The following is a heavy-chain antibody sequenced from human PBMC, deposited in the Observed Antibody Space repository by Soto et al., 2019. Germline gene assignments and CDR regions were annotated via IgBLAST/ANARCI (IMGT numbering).Heavy chain of an antibody. CDR1: GFSFSNYV. J-gene: IGHJ4*02. D-gene: IGHD3-3*01. CDR2: MSSGGGNK. CDR3: ARGGEGPFLDN. V-gene: IGHV3-30-3*01. Sequence: QVQLVESGGGVVQPGRSLRLSCAASGFSFSNYVLHWVRQAPGKGLEWVAVMSSGGGNKFYTDSVKGRFTISRDNSKNILYLQMTSLRTEDTAVYFCARGGEGPFLDNWGQRTLVSVSS.